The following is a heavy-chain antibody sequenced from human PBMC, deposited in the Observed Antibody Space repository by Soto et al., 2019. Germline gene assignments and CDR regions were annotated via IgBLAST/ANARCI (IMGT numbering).Heavy chain of an antibody. CDR2: IYYSGST. Sequence: SETLSLTCTVSGGSVSSGSYYWSWIRQPPGKGLEWTGYIYYSGSTNYNPSLKSRVTISVHTSKNQFSLKLSSVTAADTAVYYCARTIPGGSSGWQIDYWGQGTLVTVSS. D-gene: IGHD6-19*01. CDR1: GGSVSSGSYY. J-gene: IGHJ4*02. V-gene: IGHV4-61*01. CDR3: ARTIPGGSSGWQIDY.